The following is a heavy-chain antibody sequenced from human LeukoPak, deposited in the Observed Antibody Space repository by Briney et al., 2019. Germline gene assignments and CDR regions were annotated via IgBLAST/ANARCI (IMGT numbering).Heavy chain of an antibody. CDR1: GDSISSYY. CDR3: ARGSNSPDY. V-gene: IGHV4-59*01. D-gene: IGHD4-23*01. CDR2: IYYSGST. Sequence: PSETLSLTCTVSGDSISSYYWSWFRQPPGKGLEWIGYIYYSGSTTYNPSLKSRVTISVDTSKNQFSLKLTSVTAADTAVYFCARGSNSPDYWGQGTLVTVSS. J-gene: IGHJ4*02.